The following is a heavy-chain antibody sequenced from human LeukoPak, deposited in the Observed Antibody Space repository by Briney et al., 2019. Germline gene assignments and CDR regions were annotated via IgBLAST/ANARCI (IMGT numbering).Heavy chain of an antibody. CDR3: VTWDGGNPDVPSVDF. Sequence: ASVKVSCKASLYIHIELYIDGVGQAPGRGFEWMGWISRYSGATKVAQKFQGRVTLTRDISISTMYVELSNLSSDDTGVYYCVTWDGGNPDVPSVDFWGQGTLVIVSS. CDR2: ISRYSGAT. D-gene: IGHD1-26*01. J-gene: IGHJ4*02. V-gene: IGHV1-2*02. CDR1: LYIHIELY.